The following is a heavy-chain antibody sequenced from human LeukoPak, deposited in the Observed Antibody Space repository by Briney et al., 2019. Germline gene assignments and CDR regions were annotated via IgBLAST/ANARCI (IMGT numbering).Heavy chain of an antibody. CDR3: AKRAYSDFDY. CDR2: ISYDGSEK. J-gene: IGHJ4*02. D-gene: IGHD1-26*01. CDR1: GFTFSSYG. Sequence: PGGSLRLSCAASGFTFSSYGMHWVRQAPGKGLEWVAVISYDGSEKYYADSMKGRFTISRDNSKNTLYLQMNSLRAEDTAVYYCAKRAYSDFDYWGQGTLVTVSS. V-gene: IGHV3-30*18.